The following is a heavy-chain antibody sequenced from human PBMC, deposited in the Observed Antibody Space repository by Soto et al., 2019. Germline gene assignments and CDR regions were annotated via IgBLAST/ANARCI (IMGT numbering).Heavy chain of an antibody. V-gene: IGHV3-23*01. D-gene: IGHD2-15*01. Sequence: EVQLLESGGGLVQPGGSLRLSCAASGFTFSSYAMSWVRQAPGKGLEWVSAISGSGGSTYYADSVKGRFTISRDNSKNTLYLQMNSLRAEDTAVYYCAKSSVGAATGFSWFDPWGQGTLVTVSS. CDR2: ISGSGGST. CDR1: GFTFSSYA. J-gene: IGHJ5*02. CDR3: AKSSVGAATGFSWFDP.